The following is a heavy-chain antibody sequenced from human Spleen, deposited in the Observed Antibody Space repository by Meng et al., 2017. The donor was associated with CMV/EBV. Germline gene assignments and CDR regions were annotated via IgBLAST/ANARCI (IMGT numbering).Heavy chain of an antibody. CDR1: GFSLTTSGVA. Sequence: SGPMVKPTQTLTLTCTFSGFSLTTSGVAVGWIRQPPGKALEWLAHIYWNGDKFYSTSLKSRLTITKDTSKNQVVLTMTNVDPVDTGTYYCAHLDGTTWYYYDYWGQGTLVTVSS. J-gene: IGHJ4*02. D-gene: IGHD5-24*01. V-gene: IGHV2-5*01. CDR2: IYWNGDK. CDR3: AHLDGTTWYYYDY.